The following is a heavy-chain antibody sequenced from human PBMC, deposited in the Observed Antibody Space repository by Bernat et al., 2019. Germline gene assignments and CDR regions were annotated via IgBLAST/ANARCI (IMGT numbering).Heavy chain of an antibody. J-gene: IGHJ3*02. CDR1: GFTFSSYA. Sequence: QEQLVESGGGVVQPGRSLRLSCAASGFTFSSYAMHWVRQAPGKGLEWVAVISYDGSNKYYADSVKGRFTISRDNSKNTLYLQMNSLRAEDTAVYYCARDLGITGTPEDAFDIWGQGTMVTVSS. V-gene: IGHV3-30*01. CDR3: ARDLGITGTPEDAFDI. D-gene: IGHD1-20*01. CDR2: ISYDGSNK.